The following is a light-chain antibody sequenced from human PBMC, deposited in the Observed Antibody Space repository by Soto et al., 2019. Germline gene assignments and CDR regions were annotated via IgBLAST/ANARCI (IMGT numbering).Light chain of an antibody. CDR3: CSYAGSSSHVV. CDR2: EGS. CDR1: SSDVGSYNL. J-gene: IGLJ2*01. V-gene: IGLV2-23*01. Sequence: QSALTQPASVSGSPGQSITISCTGTSSDVGSYNLVSWYQPHPGKAPKLMIYEGSKRPSGVSNRFSGSKSGNTASLTISGLQAEDEADYYCCSYAGSSSHVVFGRGTKLTVL.